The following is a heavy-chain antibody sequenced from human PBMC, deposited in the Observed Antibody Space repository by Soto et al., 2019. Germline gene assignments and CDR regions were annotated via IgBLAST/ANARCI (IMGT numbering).Heavy chain of an antibody. CDR2: IKQDGSEK. V-gene: IGHV3-7*05. Sequence: EVQLVESGGGLVQPGGSLRLSCAASGFMLSSYWMSWVRQAPGKGLEWVANIKQDGSEKHYLDSVKGRFTISRDNANNSLYLQMNSLRVEDTAVYYCARDDGSYFSSGYPQDQWGQGTLVTVSS. J-gene: IGHJ4*02. CDR1: GFMLSSYW. CDR3: ARDDGSYFSSGYPQDQ. D-gene: IGHD3-22*01.